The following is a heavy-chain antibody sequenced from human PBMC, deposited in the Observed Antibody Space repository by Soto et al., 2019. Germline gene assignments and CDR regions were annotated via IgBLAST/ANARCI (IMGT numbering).Heavy chain of an antibody. CDR3: ATGGASGYCSGGSCYSGWFDP. Sequence: ASVKVSCKVSGYTLTELSMHWVRQAPGKGLEWMGGFDPEDGETIYAQKFQGRVTMTEDTSTDTVYMELSSLRSEDTAVYYCATGGASGYCSGGSCYSGWFDPWGQGTLVTVSS. V-gene: IGHV1-24*01. D-gene: IGHD2-15*01. CDR1: GYTLTELS. J-gene: IGHJ5*02. CDR2: FDPEDGET.